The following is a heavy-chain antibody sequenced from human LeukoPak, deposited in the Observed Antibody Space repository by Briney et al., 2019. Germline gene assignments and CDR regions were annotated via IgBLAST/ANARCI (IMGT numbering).Heavy chain of an antibody. V-gene: IGHV3-48*02. CDR1: GFSFTDYP. CDR3: ATDIRDAFDY. Sequence: GGSLRLSCATSGFSFTDYPMNLVRQAPGKGLEWISNIRTTAEGAKYAYYADSVKGRVTISRDDGKNTLYLHMNSLRDDDTVVYHCATDIRDAFDYWGQGILVTVSS. D-gene: IGHD5-24*01. J-gene: IGHJ4*02. CDR2: IRTTAEGAKYA.